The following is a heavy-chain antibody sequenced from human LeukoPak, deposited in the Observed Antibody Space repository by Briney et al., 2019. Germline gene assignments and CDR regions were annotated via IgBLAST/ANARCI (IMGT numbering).Heavy chain of an antibody. J-gene: IGHJ4*02. Sequence: SETLSLTCTISGDSVSGGSYYWTWIRQPPGKGLEWIGNVFYSGHTNYNPSFKSRVTISADTSKNQFSLRLSSATAADMATYYCARHSLNNYGSYYWGQGTLVTVSS. D-gene: IGHD5-24*01. CDR2: VFYSGHT. CDR3: ARHSLNNYGSYY. V-gene: IGHV4-61*01. CDR1: GDSVSGGSYY.